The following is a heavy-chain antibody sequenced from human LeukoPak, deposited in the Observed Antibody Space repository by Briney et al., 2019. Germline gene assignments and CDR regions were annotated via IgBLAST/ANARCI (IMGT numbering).Heavy chain of an antibody. CDR2: IKQDGSEI. Sequence: GGSLRLSCAASGFTFSYYWMSWVRQASGKGLEWVANIKQDGSEIYYVDSVKGRFSISRDNAQTSLYLQMNSLRAEDTAVYYCARDVVFDYWGQGTLVTVSS. J-gene: IGHJ4*02. D-gene: IGHD2-21*01. CDR3: ARDVVFDY. CDR1: GFTFSYYW. V-gene: IGHV3-7*01.